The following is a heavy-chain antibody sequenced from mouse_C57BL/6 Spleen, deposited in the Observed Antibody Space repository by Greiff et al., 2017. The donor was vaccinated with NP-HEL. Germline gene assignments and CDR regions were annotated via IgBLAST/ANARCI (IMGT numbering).Heavy chain of an antibody. CDR3: ARSWDYDGFDY. J-gene: IGHJ2*01. Sequence: QVQLQQSGAELVKPGASVKLSCKASGYTFTSYWMHWVKQRPGQGLEWIGMIHPNSGSTNYNETFKRKATLTVDKSSSTAYMQLSSLTSEDSAVYYIARSWDYDGFDYWGQGTTLTVSS. V-gene: IGHV1-64*01. D-gene: IGHD2-4*01. CDR1: GYTFTSYW. CDR2: IHPNSGST.